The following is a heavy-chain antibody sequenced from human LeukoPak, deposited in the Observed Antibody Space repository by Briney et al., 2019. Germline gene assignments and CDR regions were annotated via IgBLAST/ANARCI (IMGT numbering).Heavy chain of an antibody. V-gene: IGHV4-39*07. D-gene: IGHD6-19*01. Sequence: SETLSLTCSVSGGSIRSSFYWGWIRQPPGKGLEWIASISGSISYSDTYYNPSLKSRVTISVDTSKNQFSLKLSSVTAADTAVYYCASRSSGWYFENWGQGTLVTVSS. J-gene: IGHJ4*02. CDR1: GGSIRSSFY. CDR2: ISGSISYSDT. CDR3: ASRSSGWYFEN.